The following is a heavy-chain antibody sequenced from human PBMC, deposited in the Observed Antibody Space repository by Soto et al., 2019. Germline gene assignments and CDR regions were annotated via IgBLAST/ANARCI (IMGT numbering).Heavy chain of an antibody. CDR2: IYHSGST. J-gene: IGHJ4*02. Sequence: SETLSLTCAVSGGSINSGGYSWSWIRQPPGKGLEWIGYIYHSGSTYYNPSLKSRVTISVDRSKNQFSLKLSSVTAADTAVYYCASSLGELHTSFDYWGQGTLVTVSS. CDR3: ASSLGELHTSFDY. D-gene: IGHD3-16*01. CDR1: GGSINSGGYS. V-gene: IGHV4-30-2*01.